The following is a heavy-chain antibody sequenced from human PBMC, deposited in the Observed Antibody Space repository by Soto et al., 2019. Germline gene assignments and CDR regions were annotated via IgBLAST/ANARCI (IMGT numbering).Heavy chain of an antibody. CDR1: GYTFNGLY. Sequence: ASVQVPCKASGYTFNGLYMHWVRQAPGPGLEWMGWINPNSGGTKSAEKFQGRVTMTRDTSISTAYMELSRLTSDDTAVYYCARDAVTGTGGLDFWGQATQVTVSS. CDR3: ARDAVTGTGGLDF. J-gene: IGHJ4*02. CDR2: INPNSGGT. V-gene: IGHV1-2*02. D-gene: IGHD6-19*01.